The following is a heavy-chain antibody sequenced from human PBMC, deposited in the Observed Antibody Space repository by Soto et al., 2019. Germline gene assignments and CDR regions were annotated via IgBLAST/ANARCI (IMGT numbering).Heavy chain of an antibody. CDR2: IIPIFGTA. Sequence: QVQLVQSGAEVKKPGSSVKVSCKASGGTFSSYAISWVRQAPGQGLEWMGGIIPIFGTANYAQKFQGRVTITADESTSTAYMELSSLRSEDTAGYYCARSRRIRTNGYNYRAYYYYGMDVWGQGTTVTVSS. D-gene: IGHD5-12*01. CDR3: ARSRRIRTNGYNYRAYYYYGMDV. J-gene: IGHJ6*02. CDR1: GGTFSSYA. V-gene: IGHV1-69*01.